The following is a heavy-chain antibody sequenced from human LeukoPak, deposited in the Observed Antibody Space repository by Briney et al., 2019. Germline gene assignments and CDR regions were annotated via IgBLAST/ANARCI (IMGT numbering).Heavy chain of an antibody. Sequence: ASVKVSCKASGYTFTGYYMHWARQAPGQGLEWMGWINPNSGGTNYAQKFQGRVTMTRDTSISTAYMELSRLRSDDTAVYYCARTSKQTYWFDPWGQGTLVTVSS. CDR3: ARTSKQTYWFDP. D-gene: IGHD6-13*01. CDR1: GYTFTGYY. V-gene: IGHV1-2*02. J-gene: IGHJ5*02. CDR2: INPNSGGT.